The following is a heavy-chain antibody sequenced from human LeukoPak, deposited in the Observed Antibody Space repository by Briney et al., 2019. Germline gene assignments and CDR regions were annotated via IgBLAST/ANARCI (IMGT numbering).Heavy chain of an antibody. CDR1: GYTFTGYY. J-gene: IGHJ6*03. Sequence: EASVKVSCKAPGYTFTGYYMHWVRQAPGQGLEWMGWINPNSGGTNYAQKFQGRVTMTRDTSISTAYMELSRLRSDDTAVYYCARDQHSSGWYGDYYYYMDVWGKGTTVTVSS. V-gene: IGHV1-2*02. CDR2: INPNSGGT. D-gene: IGHD6-19*01. CDR3: ARDQHSSGWYGDYYYYMDV.